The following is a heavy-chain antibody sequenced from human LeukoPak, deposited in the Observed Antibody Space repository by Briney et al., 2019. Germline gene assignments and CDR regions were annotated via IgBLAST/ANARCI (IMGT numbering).Heavy chain of an antibody. D-gene: IGHD6-6*01. V-gene: IGHV1-2*02. Sequence: ASVKVSCKASGYTFTSYGISWVRQAPGQGLEWMGWINPNSGGTNYAQKFQGRVTMTRDTSISTAYMELSRLRSDDTAVYYCASPDPYSSSSAYYYGMDVWGQGTTVTVSS. CDR1: GYTFTSYG. CDR2: INPNSGGT. CDR3: ASPDPYSSSSAYYYGMDV. J-gene: IGHJ6*02.